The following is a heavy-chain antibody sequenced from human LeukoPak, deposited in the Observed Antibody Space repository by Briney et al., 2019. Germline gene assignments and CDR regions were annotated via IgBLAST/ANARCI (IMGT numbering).Heavy chain of an antibody. Sequence: GESLKISCKGSGCSFTSYWIGWVRQMPGKDLEWMGIIYPGDSDTRYSPSFQGQVTISADKSISTAYLQWSSLRASDTAMYYCARQVVATTHFDYWGQGTLVTVSS. V-gene: IGHV5-51*01. J-gene: IGHJ4*02. CDR2: IYPGDSDT. CDR1: GCSFTSYW. CDR3: ARQVVATTHFDY. D-gene: IGHD5-12*01.